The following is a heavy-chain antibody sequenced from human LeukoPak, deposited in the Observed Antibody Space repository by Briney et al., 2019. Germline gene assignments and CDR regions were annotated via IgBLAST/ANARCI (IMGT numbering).Heavy chain of an antibody. J-gene: IGHJ3*01. CDR1: GGSISSYY. V-gene: IGHV4-39*01. D-gene: IGHD2-15*01. CDR3: ARHRGGFDL. CDR2: FRYSGNT. Sequence: SETLSLTCTVSGGSISSYYWGWIRQTPGKGLEWIESFRYSGNTYYNPSLKSRVTISVDTSKIHFSLKLSSVTAADTAAYYCARHRGGFDLWGQGTMVTVSS.